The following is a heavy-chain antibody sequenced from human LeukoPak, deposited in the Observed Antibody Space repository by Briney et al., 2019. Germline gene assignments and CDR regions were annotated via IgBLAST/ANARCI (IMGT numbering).Heavy chain of an antibody. V-gene: IGHV3-13*04. CDR2: IGTAGDT. D-gene: IGHD2-2*01. Sequence: GGSLRLSCAASGFTFDSYDMHWVRQATGKGLEWVSAIGTAGDTYYPGSVKGRFTISRENAKNSLYLQMNSLRAGDTAVYYCARGYCSSTSCWFDPWGQGTLVTVSS. CDR1: GFTFDSYD. J-gene: IGHJ5*02. CDR3: ARGYCSSTSCWFDP.